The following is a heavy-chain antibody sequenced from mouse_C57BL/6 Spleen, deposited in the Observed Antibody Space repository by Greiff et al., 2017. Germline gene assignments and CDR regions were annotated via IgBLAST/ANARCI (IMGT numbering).Heavy chain of an antibody. CDR3: TRYRTTVVAHWYFGV. J-gene: IGHJ1*03. Sequence: QVQLQQSGAELVRPGASVTLSCKASGYTFTDYEMHWVKQTPVHGLEWIGAIDPETGGTAYNQKFKGKAILTADKSSSTAYMELRSLTSEDSAVYFCTRYRTTVVAHWYFGVWGTGTTVTVSS. CDR1: GYTFTDYE. D-gene: IGHD1-1*01. CDR2: IDPETGGT. V-gene: IGHV1-15*01.